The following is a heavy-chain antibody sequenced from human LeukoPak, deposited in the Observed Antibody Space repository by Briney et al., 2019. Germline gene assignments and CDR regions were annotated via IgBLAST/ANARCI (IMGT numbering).Heavy chain of an antibody. CDR3: ASGTVMGTFGY. J-gene: IGHJ4*02. Sequence: PSETLSLTCAVYGGPFSGYYWSWIRQPPGKGLEWIGEINHSGSTNYNPSLKSRVTISVDTSKNQFSLKLSSVTAADTAVYYCASGTVMGTFGYWGQGTLVTVSS. D-gene: IGHD1/OR15-1a*01. CDR2: INHSGST. CDR1: GGPFSGYY. V-gene: IGHV4-34*01.